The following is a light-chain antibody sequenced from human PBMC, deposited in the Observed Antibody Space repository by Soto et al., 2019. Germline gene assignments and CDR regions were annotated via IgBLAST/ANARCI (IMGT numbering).Light chain of an antibody. CDR3: NSYAGDIIRFV. Sequence: QSALTQPASVSGSPGQSVTISCTGTSSDVGAYKYVSWYQQHPGKAPKLMIYVVSNRPSGVSNRFSGSKSGNTASLTISGLQADDEADYYCNSYAGDIIRFVFGTGTKVTVL. V-gene: IGLV2-14*01. J-gene: IGLJ1*01. CDR1: SSDVGAYKY. CDR2: VVS.